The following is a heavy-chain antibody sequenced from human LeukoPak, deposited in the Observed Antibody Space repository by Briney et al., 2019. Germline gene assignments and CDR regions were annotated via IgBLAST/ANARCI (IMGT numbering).Heavy chain of an antibody. CDR2: INHRGST. Sequence: KPSETLSPTCAVYGRAFSDYYWTWIRQPPGKGLEWIGEINHRGSTHYNPSLKSRVTISVDTSKKQFSLKLSSVTAADTAVYYCATYSTGFDIWGQGTVVTVSS. D-gene: IGHD6-19*01. V-gene: IGHV4-34*01. CDR3: ATYSTGFDI. CDR1: GRAFSDYY. J-gene: IGHJ3*02.